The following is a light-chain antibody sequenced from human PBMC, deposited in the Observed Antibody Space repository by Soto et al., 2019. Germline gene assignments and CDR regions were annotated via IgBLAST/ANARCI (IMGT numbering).Light chain of an antibody. CDR1: DSNIGDNA. CDR2: SNR. V-gene: IGLV1-44*01. CDR3: ATWDDSLNGRV. J-gene: IGLJ3*02. Sequence: QSVLTQPPSASGTPGQRVSISCSGSDSNIGDNAVNWFQQLPGTAPKLLIYSNRQRPSGVPDRFSGSKSGTSASLAISVLQSEDEAVYFCATWDDSLNGRVFGGGTKLTVL.